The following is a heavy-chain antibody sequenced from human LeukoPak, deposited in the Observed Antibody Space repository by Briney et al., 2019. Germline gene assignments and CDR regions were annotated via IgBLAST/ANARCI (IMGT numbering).Heavy chain of an antibody. J-gene: IGHJ3*02. CDR1: GFTFSSYA. D-gene: IGHD2-8*01. V-gene: IGHV3-64*04. CDR3: ARATNGRFDI. CDR2: ISSNGGST. Sequence: GGSLRLSCSASGFTFSSYAMHWVRQAPGKGLEYVSAISSNGGSTYYADSVKGRFTISRDNAKSSLWLQMNSLRAEDTAVYYCARATNGRFDIWGQGTMVTVSS.